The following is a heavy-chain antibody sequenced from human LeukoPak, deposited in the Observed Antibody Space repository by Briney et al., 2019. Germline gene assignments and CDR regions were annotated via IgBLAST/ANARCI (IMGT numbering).Heavy chain of an antibody. J-gene: IGHJ4*02. CDR1: GFTFSSYS. V-gene: IGHV3-21*01. CDR2: ISSSSSYI. Sequence: GGSLRLSCAASGFTFSSYSMNWVRQAPGKGLEWVSSISSSSSYIYYADSVKGRFTISRDNAKNSLYLQMNSLRAEDTAVYYCARDLGFGYGSGSFLWGQGTLVTVSS. D-gene: IGHD3-10*01. CDR3: ARDLGFGYGSGSFL.